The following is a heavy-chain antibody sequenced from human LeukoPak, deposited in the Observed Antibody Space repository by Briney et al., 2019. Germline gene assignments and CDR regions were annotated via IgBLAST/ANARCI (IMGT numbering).Heavy chain of an antibody. D-gene: IGHD6-13*01. CDR3: AHTISSSWYPYYFDY. J-gene: IGHJ4*02. CDR1: GFSLSTSGVG. CDR2: IYWNDDK. Sequence: SGPMLVKPTQTLTLTCTFSGFSLSTSGVGVGWIRQPPGKALEWLALIYWNDDKRYSPSLKSRLTITKDTSKNQVVLTMTNMDPVDTATYYCAHTISSSWYPYYFDYWGQGTLVTVSS. V-gene: IGHV2-5*01.